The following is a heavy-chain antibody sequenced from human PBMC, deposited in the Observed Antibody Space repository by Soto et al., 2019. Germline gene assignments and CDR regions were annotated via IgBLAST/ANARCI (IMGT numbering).Heavy chain of an antibody. D-gene: IGHD1-26*01. CDR1: GGSFSCYY. J-gene: IGHJ5*02. V-gene: IGHV4-34*01. CDR2: INHSGST. CDR3: ARMYSGSSENWFDP. Sequence: SETLSLTYAVYGGSFSCYYGSWIRQPPGKGLEWIGEINHSGSTNYNPSLKSRVTISVDTSKNQFSLKLSSVTAADTAVYYCARMYSGSSENWFDPWGQGTLVTVS.